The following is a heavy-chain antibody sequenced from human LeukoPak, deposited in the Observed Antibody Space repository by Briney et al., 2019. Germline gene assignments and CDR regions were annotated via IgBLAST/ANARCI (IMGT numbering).Heavy chain of an antibody. D-gene: IGHD2-2*01. Sequence: ASVKVSCRASGYTFTSYGISWVRQAPGQGLEWMGRINPNSGGTNYAQKFQGRVTMTRDTSISTAYMELSRLRSDDTAVHYCARDPPRYCSSTSCSNWGQGTLVTVSS. CDR2: INPNSGGT. CDR1: GYTFTSYG. J-gene: IGHJ4*02. V-gene: IGHV1-2*06. CDR3: ARDPPRYCSSTSCSN.